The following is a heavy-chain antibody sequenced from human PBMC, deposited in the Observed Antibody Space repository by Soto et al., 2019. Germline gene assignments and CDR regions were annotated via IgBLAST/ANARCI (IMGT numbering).Heavy chain of an antibody. V-gene: IGHV3-30-3*01. D-gene: IGHD3-16*01. CDR3: ASLRTAIDY. J-gene: IGHJ4*02. Sequence: QVQLVESGGDVVQPGRSLRLSCAASGFTFSSYSMHWVRQAPGKGLEWVAVISYDGSNKYYADSVKGRFSISRDNSKNTLSLQMNSLRAEDTAVYYCASLRTAIDYWGQGTLATVSS. CDR1: GFTFSSYS. CDR2: ISYDGSNK.